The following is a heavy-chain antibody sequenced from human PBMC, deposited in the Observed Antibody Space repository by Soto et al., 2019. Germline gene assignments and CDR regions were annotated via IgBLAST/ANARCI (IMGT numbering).Heavy chain of an antibody. CDR3: ASDFRTRGWFRQAGNFAMDV. D-gene: IGHD6-19*01. V-gene: IGHV1-2*02. CDR1: GYPYTNSY. CDR2: IYPNTGGT. J-gene: IGHJ6*02. Sequence: VASVKVSCKASGYPYTNSYMHWVRQAPGQGLEWMGWIYPNTGGTNYAQKFQGRVTMTRDTSVSTVYMELNRLTSDDTAIYFCASDFRTRGWFRQAGNFAMDVWGQGTTVTVSS.